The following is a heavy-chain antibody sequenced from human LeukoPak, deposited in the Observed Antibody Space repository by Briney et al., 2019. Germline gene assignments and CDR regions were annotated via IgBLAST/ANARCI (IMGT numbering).Heavy chain of an antibody. CDR3: ARTLTGDALDAFDI. Sequence: ASVKVSCKASGYTFTSYGISWVRQAPGQGLEWMGWISAYNGNTNYAQKLQGRVTMTTDTSTSTAYMELRSLRSDDTAVYYCARTLTGDALDAFDIWGQGTMVTVSS. V-gene: IGHV1-18*01. CDR1: GYTFTSYG. D-gene: IGHD7-27*01. CDR2: ISAYNGNT. J-gene: IGHJ3*02.